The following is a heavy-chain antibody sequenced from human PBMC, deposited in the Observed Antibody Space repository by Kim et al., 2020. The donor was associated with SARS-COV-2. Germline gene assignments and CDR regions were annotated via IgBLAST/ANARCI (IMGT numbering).Heavy chain of an antibody. CDR1: GFSFSSYW. CDR2: IDSDGSNT. Sequence: GGSLRLSCAASGFSFSSYWMHWVRQAPGKGLVWVSRIDSDGSNTPYADSVRGRFTISRDNAKNTLYLQMNSLRADDTAVYYCARYCSGISCYTDDALDIWGQGTMVIVSS. J-gene: IGHJ3*02. D-gene: IGHD2-2*02. V-gene: IGHV3-74*01. CDR3: ARYCSGISCYTDDALDI.